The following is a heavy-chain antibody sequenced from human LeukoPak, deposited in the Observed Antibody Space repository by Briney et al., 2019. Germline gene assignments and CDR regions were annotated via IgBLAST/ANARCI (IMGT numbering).Heavy chain of an antibody. V-gene: IGHV3-30*02. Sequence: GGSLRLSCAVSGFTFSSYGMHWVRQAPGKGLEWVAFISYDGSNKYYADSVKGRFTISRDNSKNTLYLQMNGPRAEDTAVYYCAKDGGGTDFDYWGQGTRVTVSS. J-gene: IGHJ4*02. CDR3: AKDGGGTDFDY. CDR2: ISYDGSNK. D-gene: IGHD1-26*01. CDR1: GFTFSSYG.